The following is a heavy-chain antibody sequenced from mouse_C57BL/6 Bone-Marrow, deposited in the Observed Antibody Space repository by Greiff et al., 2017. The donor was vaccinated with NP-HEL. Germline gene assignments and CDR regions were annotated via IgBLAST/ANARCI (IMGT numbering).Heavy chain of an antibody. CDR1: GFTFSSYA. J-gene: IGHJ2*01. Sequence: EVQLVESGGGLVKPGGSLKLSCAASGFTFSSYAMSWVRQTPEKRLEWVATISDGGSYTYYPDNVKGRFTISRDNAKNNLYLQMSHLKSEDTAMYYCARDPLRFDYWGQGTTLTVSS. CDR3: ARDPLRFDY. V-gene: IGHV5-4*01. CDR2: ISDGGSYT. D-gene: IGHD2-12*01.